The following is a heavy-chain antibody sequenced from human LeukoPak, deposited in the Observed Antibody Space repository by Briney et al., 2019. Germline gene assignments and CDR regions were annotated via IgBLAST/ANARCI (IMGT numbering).Heavy chain of an antibody. D-gene: IGHD6-19*01. CDR3: ARGGDIAEAGREDWFDP. CDR1: GFNFDDYA. J-gene: IGHJ5*02. Sequence: GGSLRLSCAASGFNFDDYAMSWVRQAPGKGLEWVSGINWNSGTIGYADSVKGRFTISRDNAKNSLYLQMNSLRAEDTAVYYCARGGDIAEAGREDWFDPWGQGTLVTVSS. CDR2: INWNSGTI. V-gene: IGHV3-20*04.